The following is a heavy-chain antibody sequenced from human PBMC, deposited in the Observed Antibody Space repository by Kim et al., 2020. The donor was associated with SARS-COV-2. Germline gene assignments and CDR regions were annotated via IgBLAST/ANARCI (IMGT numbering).Heavy chain of an antibody. J-gene: IGHJ3*02. CDR1: GYTFTSYG. D-gene: IGHD5-12*01. CDR3: ARGIVGYDYVLDAFDI. CDR2: ISAYNGNT. V-gene: IGHV1-18*01. Sequence: ASVKVSCKASGYTFTSYGISWVRQAPGQGLEWMGWISAYNGNTNYAQKLQGRVTMTTDTSTSTAYMELRSLRSDDTAVYYCARGIVGYDYVLDAFDIWGQGTMVTVSS.